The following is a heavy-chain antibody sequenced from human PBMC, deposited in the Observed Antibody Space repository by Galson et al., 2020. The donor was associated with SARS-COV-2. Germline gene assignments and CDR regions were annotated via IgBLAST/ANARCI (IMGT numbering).Heavy chain of an antibody. V-gene: IGHV3-33*06. CDR2: IWYDGSNK. Sequence: QLGESLKISCAASGFTFSSYGMHWVRQAPGKGLEWVAVIWYDGSNKYYADSVKGRFTISRDNSKNTLYLQMNSLRAEDTAVYYCAKARGLGVEGFDYWGQGTLVTVSS. CDR3: AKARGLGVEGFDY. D-gene: IGHD3-16*01. CDR1: GFTFSSYG. J-gene: IGHJ4*02.